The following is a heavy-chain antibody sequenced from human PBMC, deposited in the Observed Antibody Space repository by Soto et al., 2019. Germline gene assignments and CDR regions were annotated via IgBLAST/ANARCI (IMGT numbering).Heavy chain of an antibody. Sequence: PGGSLRLFCAASGFTFRSFTMNWVRQAPGKGLEWVSTISSNSAYIYYTDALRARFTISRDNAKNSLHLQMNSLRAEDTAVYYCTRDASRDSSARGWFDPWGPGTLVTVSS. CDR3: TRDASRDSSARGWFDP. CDR1: GFTFRSFT. CDR2: ISSNSAYI. V-gene: IGHV3-21*01. D-gene: IGHD6-13*01. J-gene: IGHJ5*02.